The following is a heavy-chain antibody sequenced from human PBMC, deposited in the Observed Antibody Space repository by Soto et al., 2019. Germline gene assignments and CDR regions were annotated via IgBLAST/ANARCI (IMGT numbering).Heavy chain of an antibody. V-gene: IGHV1-8*01. J-gene: IGHJ6*02. CDR2: MNPKSGHT. D-gene: IGHD2-21*02. CDR1: GYTFSSYD. Sequence: GASVKVSCKASGYTFSSYDINWVRQATGQGLEWMGWMNPKSGHTGSAQKFQGRVTMTRDTSISTAYMELSSLRSEDTAVYYCTRGHIVVVTAPDYYYYGMDVWGQGTTVTVSS. CDR3: TRGHIVVVTAPDYYYYGMDV.